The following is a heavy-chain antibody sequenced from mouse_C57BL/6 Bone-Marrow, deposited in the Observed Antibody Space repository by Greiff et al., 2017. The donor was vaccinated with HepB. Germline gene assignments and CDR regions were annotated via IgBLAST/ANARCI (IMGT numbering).Heavy chain of an antibody. Sequence: EVKVVESGGGLVKPGGSLKLSCAASGFTFSSYAMSWVRQTPEKRLEWVATISDGGSYTYYPDNVKGRFTISRDNAKNNLYLQMSHLKSEDTAMYYCARERTGTMDYAMDYWGQGTSVTVSS. CDR3: ARERTGTMDYAMDY. CDR2: ISDGGSYT. D-gene: IGHD4-1*01. V-gene: IGHV5-4*01. CDR1: GFTFSSYA. J-gene: IGHJ4*01.